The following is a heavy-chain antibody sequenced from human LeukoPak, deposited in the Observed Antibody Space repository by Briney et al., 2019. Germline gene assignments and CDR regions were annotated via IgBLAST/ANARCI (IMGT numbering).Heavy chain of an antibody. Sequence: ASVKVYCKASGYTFASYGISWVRQAPGQGLEWMGWISAYNGNTNYAQKLQGRVTMTTDTSTSTAYMELRSLRSDDTAVYYCARDNRYYDYVWGSYLYFDYWGQGTLVTVSS. D-gene: IGHD3-16*02. V-gene: IGHV1-18*01. CDR1: GYTFASYG. CDR3: ARDNRYYDYVWGSYLYFDY. J-gene: IGHJ4*02. CDR2: ISAYNGNT.